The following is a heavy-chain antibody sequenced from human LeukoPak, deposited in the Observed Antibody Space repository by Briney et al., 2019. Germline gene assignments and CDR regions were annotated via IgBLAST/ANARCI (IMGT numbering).Heavy chain of an antibody. V-gene: IGHV1-2*02. CDR1: GYTFIGYH. Sequence: ASVKVSCKASGYTFIGYHLHWVRQAPGQGLEWMGWLNPKSGGTNYAQNFHGRVTMTRDTSISTAYIELGRLRSDDTAIYYCARGYCSGGDCYEFDYWGQGTLVTVSS. CDR2: LNPKSGGT. D-gene: IGHD2-15*01. CDR3: ARGYCSGGDCYEFDY. J-gene: IGHJ4*02.